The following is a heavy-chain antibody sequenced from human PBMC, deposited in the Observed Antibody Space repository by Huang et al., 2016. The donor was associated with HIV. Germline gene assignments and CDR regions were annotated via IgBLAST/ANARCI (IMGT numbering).Heavy chain of an antibody. V-gene: IGHV1-2*02. CDR3: ARDWGQCSSTNCYIFDY. CDR1: GYTFTDYY. Sequence: QVQLVQSGAEVGKPGASVKVSCKTSGYTFTDYYIHWVRQAPGQGLEWMGWINPKSGGTNYAQKFQGRVNMIKDTSISTAYMELSGLRSDDTAVYYCARDWGQCSSTNCYIFDYWGQGILVTVSS. CDR2: INPKSGGT. J-gene: IGHJ4*02. D-gene: IGHD2-2*02.